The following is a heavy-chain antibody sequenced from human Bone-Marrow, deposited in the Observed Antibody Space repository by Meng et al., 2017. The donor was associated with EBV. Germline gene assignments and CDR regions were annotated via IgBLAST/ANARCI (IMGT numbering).Heavy chain of an antibody. V-gene: IGHV1-24*01. CDR3: VTDLWFDY. D-gene: IGHD2-21*01. CDR2: SDPEDGKT. J-gene: IGHJ4*01. CDR1: GYPLTELS. Sequence: QVHLIQSGTEVGKPGASVRVSCKVSGYPLTELSMHWVRQAPGKGLEWMGGSDPEDGKTIYAQKFQGRVTMTEDTSTDTAYMELSSLRSEDTAVYYCVTDLWFDYWGQGPLVTVSS.